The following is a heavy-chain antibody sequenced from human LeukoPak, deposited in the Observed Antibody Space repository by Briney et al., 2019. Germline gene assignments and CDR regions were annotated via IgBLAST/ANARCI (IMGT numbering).Heavy chain of an antibody. CDR1: GFTVDGNY. J-gene: IGHJ4*02. V-gene: IGHV3-53*01. D-gene: IGHD2-21*01. CDR3: AKAPVTSCRGAYCYPFDS. Sequence: GGSLRLSCAASGFTVDGNYMTWVRQAPGKGLEWVSVIFSGDSIYYADSVKGRFTISRDNSKNTLYLQMNSLRAEDAAVYFCAKAPVTSCRGAYCYPFDSWGQGTLVTVSS. CDR2: IFSGDSI.